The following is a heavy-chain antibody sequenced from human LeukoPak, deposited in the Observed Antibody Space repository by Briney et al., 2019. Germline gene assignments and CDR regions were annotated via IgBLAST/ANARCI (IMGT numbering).Heavy chain of an antibody. V-gene: IGHV4-39*01. CDR2: IYYSGST. D-gene: IGHD3-10*01. J-gene: IGHJ4*02. CDR1: GGSISSSSYY. CDR3: ARQGLLWFGELLYPFDY. Sequence: PSETLSLTCTVSGGSISSSSYYWGWIRQPPGKGLEWIGSIYYSGSTYYNPSLKSRVTISVDTSKNQFSLKLSSVTAADTAVYYCARQGLLWFGELLYPFDYWGQGTLVTVSS.